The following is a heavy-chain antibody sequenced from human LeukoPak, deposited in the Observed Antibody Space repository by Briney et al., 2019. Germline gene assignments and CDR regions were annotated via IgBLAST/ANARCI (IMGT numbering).Heavy chain of an antibody. CDR1: GGSISSYY. D-gene: IGHD3-22*01. Sequence: PSETLSLTCTVSGGSISSYYWTWIRQPPEKGLEWIGYIYYSGSTNYNPSLKSRVTISVDTSKNQFSLELSSVTAADTAVYYCARGWGSSGRFDYWGQGTLVTVSS. CDR3: ARGWGSSGRFDY. CDR2: IYYSGST. V-gene: IGHV4-59*01. J-gene: IGHJ4*02.